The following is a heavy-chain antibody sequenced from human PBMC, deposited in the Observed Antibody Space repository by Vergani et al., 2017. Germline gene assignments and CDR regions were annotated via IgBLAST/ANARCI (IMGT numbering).Heavy chain of an antibody. J-gene: IGHJ4*02. D-gene: IGHD4-11*01. CDR1: GGSFSGYY. Sequence: QVQLQQWGAGLLKPSETLSLTCAVYGGSFSGYYWSWIRQPPGKGLEWIGEINHSGSTNYNPSLKSRGTISVDTSKNQFSLKLSSVTAADTAVYYCARGPDDYSNYADNWGQGTLVTVSS. CDR2: INHSGST. V-gene: IGHV4-34*01. CDR3: ARGPDDYSNYADN.